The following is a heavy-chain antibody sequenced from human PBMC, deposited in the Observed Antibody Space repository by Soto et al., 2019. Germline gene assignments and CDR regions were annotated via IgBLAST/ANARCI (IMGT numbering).Heavy chain of an antibody. V-gene: IGHV1-18*01. CDR2: ISAYNGNT. D-gene: IGHD2-2*01. CDR1: GYTFTSYG. Sequence: ASVKVSCKASGYTFTSYGISWVRQAPGQGLEWMGWISAYNGNTNYAQKLQGRVTMTTDTSTSTAYMELGSLRSDDTAVYYCARDCSSTSCYYYYYYMDVWGKGTTVTVSS. CDR3: ARDCSSTSCYYYYYYMDV. J-gene: IGHJ6*03.